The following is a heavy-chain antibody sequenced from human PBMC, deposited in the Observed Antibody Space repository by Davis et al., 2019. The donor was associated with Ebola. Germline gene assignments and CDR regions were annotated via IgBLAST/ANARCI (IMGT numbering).Heavy chain of an antibody. Sequence: SETLSLTCAVSGGSISSSNWWRWVRQPPGKGLEWIGDIYHSGSTNYNPSLQSRVTISVDTSKNQFSLKLSSVTAADTAVYYCARAAARDYDLIDYYYYGMDVWGQGTTVTVSS. CDR1: GGSISSSNW. D-gene: IGHD5-12*01. CDR3: ARAAARDYDLIDYYYYGMDV. CDR2: IYHSGST. J-gene: IGHJ6*02. V-gene: IGHV4-4*02.